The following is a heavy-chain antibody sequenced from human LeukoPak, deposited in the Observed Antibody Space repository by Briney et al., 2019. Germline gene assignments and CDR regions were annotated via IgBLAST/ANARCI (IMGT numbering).Heavy chain of an antibody. Sequence: GRSLRLSCAASGFTFSSYGMHWVRQAPGKGLEWVAVIWYDGSNKYYADSVKGRFTISRDNSKNTLYLQMNSLRAEDTAVYYCARPGPPPAGSRLRYYYYYGMDVWGQGTTVTVSS. CDR3: ARPGPPPAGSRLRYYYYYGMDV. CDR1: GFTFSSYG. CDR2: IWYDGSNK. J-gene: IGHJ6*02. V-gene: IGHV3-33*01. D-gene: IGHD2-2*01.